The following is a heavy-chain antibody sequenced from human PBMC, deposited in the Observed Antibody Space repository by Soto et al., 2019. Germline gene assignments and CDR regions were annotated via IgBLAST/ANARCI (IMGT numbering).Heavy chain of an antibody. V-gene: IGHV3-30*18. CDR1: GFTFSSYG. Sequence: PGGSLRLSCAASGFTFSSYGMHWVRQAPGKGLEWVAVISYDGSNKYYADSVKGRFTISRDNSKNTLYLQMNSLRAEDTAVYYCAKDSLRYCRSTSCSYFDYWGQGTLVTVSS. D-gene: IGHD2-2*01. CDR2: ISYDGSNK. J-gene: IGHJ4*02. CDR3: AKDSLRYCRSTSCSYFDY.